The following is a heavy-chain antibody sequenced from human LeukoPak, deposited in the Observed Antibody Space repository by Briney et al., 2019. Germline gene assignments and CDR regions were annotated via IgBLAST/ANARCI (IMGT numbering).Heavy chain of an antibody. CDR2: IYYSGSI. CDR3: ARENPSGYYNRPIDY. V-gene: IGHV4-59*01. D-gene: IGHD3-22*01. J-gene: IGHJ4*02. Sequence: SETRSLTCTVSGASISSYYWSWIRQPPGKGLEWIGGIYYSGSIKYNPSLKSRVTMSVDTYKNQFSLKLSSVTAADTAIYYCARENPSGYYNRPIDYWGQGTLVTVSS. CDR1: GASISSYY.